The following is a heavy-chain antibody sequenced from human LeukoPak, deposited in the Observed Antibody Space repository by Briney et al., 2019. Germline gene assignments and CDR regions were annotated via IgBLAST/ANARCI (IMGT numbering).Heavy chain of an antibody. Sequence: ASVKVSCKASGYTFTSYDINWVRQATGQGLEWMGWMNPNSGNTGYAQKFQGRVTMTRNTSISTAYMELSSLRSEDTAVYYCARGRKGSTIFGVVITELYYYYMDVWGKGTTVTVFS. CDR3: ARGRKGSTIFGVVITELYYYYMDV. J-gene: IGHJ6*03. CDR2: MNPNSGNT. V-gene: IGHV1-8*01. CDR1: GYTFTSYD. D-gene: IGHD3-3*01.